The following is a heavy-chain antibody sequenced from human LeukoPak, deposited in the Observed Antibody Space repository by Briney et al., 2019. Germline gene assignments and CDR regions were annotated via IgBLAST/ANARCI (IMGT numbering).Heavy chain of an antibody. CDR1: GFTVSSNY. Sequence: GGSLRLSCAASGFTVSSNYMSWVRQAPGKGLEWVAFIRYDGSNKYYADSVKGRFTISRDNAKNSLYLQMNSLRAEDTAVYYCARDLWFGELLGWFDPWGQGTLVTVSS. D-gene: IGHD3-10*01. CDR3: ARDLWFGELLGWFDP. CDR2: IRYDGSNK. V-gene: IGHV3-30*02. J-gene: IGHJ5*02.